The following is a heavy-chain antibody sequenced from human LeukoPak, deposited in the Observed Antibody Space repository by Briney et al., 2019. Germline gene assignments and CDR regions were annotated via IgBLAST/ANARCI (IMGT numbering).Heavy chain of an antibody. Sequence: PGGSLRLSCAASGFTFSDHYMDWVRQAPGKGLEWVGRTRSKPNSYSTEYAASVKGRFTISRDESKNSMSLQMNSLNTEDTAVYYCVRNSYYTSGSYRYYYYMDVRGKGTTVTVSS. CDR3: VRNSYYTSGSYRYYYYMDV. CDR2: TRSKPNSYST. V-gene: IGHV3-72*01. CDR1: GFTFSDHY. J-gene: IGHJ6*03. D-gene: IGHD3-10*01.